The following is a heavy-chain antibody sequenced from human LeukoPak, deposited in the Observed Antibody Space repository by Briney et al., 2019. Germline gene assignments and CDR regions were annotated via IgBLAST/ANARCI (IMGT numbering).Heavy chain of an antibody. Sequence: GGSLRLSCAASGFTFSSYAMSWVRQAPGKGLEWVSSISSSSSYIYYADSVKGRFTISRDNAKNSLYLQMNSLRAEDTAVYYCARAGYSSGWYTSLDYWGQGTLVTVSS. V-gene: IGHV3-21*01. D-gene: IGHD6-19*01. CDR3: ARAGYSSGWYTSLDY. CDR2: ISSSSSYI. J-gene: IGHJ4*02. CDR1: GFTFSSYA.